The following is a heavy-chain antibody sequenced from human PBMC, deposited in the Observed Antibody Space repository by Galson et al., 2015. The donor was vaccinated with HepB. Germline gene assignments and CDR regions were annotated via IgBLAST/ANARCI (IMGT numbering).Heavy chain of an antibody. J-gene: IGHJ6*03. CDR3: ARGVREYCSSTSCTSLAYYYYYYMDV. CDR2: TYYRSKWYN. V-gene: IGHV6-1*01. Sequence: CAISGDSVSSNSAAWNWIRQSPSRGLEWLGRTYYRSKWYNDYAVSVRGRMNIKPDTSKNQFSLQLHSVTPEDTAVYYCARGVREYCSSTSCTSLAYYYYYYMDVWGKGTTVTVSS. CDR1: GDSVSSNSAA. D-gene: IGHD2-2*01.